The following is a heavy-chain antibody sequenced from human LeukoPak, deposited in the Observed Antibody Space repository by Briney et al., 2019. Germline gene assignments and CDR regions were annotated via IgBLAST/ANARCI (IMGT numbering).Heavy chain of an antibody. V-gene: IGHV3-23*01. J-gene: IGHJ4*02. CDR3: AKDIVVVPAAIDY. D-gene: IGHD2-2*02. Sequence: GGSLRLSCAASGFTFSSYAMSWVRQAPGKGLESVSTISVTGGSTYYADSVKGRFTISRDNSKNTLYLQMNSLRAEDTAVYYCAKDIVVVPAAIDYWGQGTLVTVSS. CDR2: ISVTGGST. CDR1: GFTFSSYA.